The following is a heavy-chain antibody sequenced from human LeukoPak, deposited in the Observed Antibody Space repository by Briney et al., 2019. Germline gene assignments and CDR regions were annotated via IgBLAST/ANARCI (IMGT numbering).Heavy chain of an antibody. CDR2: IIPIFGTA. J-gene: IGHJ4*02. CDR3: ARKAYGDYDY. Sequence: SVKVSCKASGGTFSSYAISWVRQAPGQGLEWMGRIIPIFGTANYAQKFQGRVTITTDESTSTAYMELSSLRSEATAVYYCARKAYGDYDYWGQGTLVTVSS. D-gene: IGHD4-17*01. V-gene: IGHV1-69*05. CDR1: GGTFSSYA.